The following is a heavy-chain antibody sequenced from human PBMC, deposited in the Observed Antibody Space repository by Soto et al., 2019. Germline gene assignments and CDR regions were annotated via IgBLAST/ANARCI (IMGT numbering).Heavy chain of an antibody. CDR1: GGSISIYY. D-gene: IGHD2-15*01. CDR3: ARLYCSGDSCYWDY. Sequence: SETLSLTCTVSGGSISIYYWSWIRQPPGKGLEWIGNIYYSGSTNYNPSLKSRVAISVDTSRHQFSLKLTSVTAADTAMYYCARLYCSGDSCYWDYWGQGTLVTVSS. J-gene: IGHJ4*02. V-gene: IGHV4-59*01. CDR2: IYYSGST.